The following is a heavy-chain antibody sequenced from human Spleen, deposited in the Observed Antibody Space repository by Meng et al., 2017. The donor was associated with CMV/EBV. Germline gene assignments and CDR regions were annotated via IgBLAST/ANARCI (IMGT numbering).Heavy chain of an antibody. V-gene: IGHV3-7*03. CDR3: AKDSRRFLEWLSTDCFDS. Sequence: GGSLRLSCAAPGFTFSSYWMSWVRQAPGKGLEWVANIKQDGSEKYYVDSVKGRFTISRDNSKNSLYLQMNSLRTEDTALYYCAKDSRRFLEWLSTDCFDSWGQGTLVTVSS. CDR1: GFTFSSYW. D-gene: IGHD3-3*01. CDR2: IKQDGSEK. J-gene: IGHJ4*02.